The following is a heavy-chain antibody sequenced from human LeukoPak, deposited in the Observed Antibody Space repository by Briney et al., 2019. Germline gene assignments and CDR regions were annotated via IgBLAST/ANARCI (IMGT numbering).Heavy chain of an antibody. CDR3: ARTSHYVDIAATIPYGIYYFDY. J-gene: IGHJ4*02. CDR1: GYTFTTYG. D-gene: IGHD5-12*01. V-gene: IGHV1-18*01. CDR2: INPSGGST. Sequence: GASVKVSCKASGYTFTTYGINWVRQAPGQGLEWMGIINPSGGSTSYAQKLQGRVTMTTDTSTSTAYMELRSLRSDDTAVYYCARTSHYVDIAATIPYGIYYFDYWGQGTLVTVSS.